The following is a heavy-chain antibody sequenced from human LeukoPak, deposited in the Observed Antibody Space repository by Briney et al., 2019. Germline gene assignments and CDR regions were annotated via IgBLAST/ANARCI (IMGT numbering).Heavy chain of an antibody. D-gene: IGHD1-1*01. J-gene: IGHJ6*02. V-gene: IGHV3-11*01. Sequence: GGSMRLSCAASGFTFSDYYMSWIRQAPGKGLEWVSYISSSGSTIYYADSVKGRFTISRDNAKNSLYLQMNSLRAEDTAVYYCARDEEQLERRSNYYYYGMDVWGQGTTVTVSS. CDR1: GFTFSDYY. CDR3: ARDEEQLERRSNYYYYGMDV. CDR2: ISSSGSTI.